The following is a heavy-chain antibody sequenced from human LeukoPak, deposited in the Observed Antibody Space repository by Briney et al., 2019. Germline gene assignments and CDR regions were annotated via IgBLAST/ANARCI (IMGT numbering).Heavy chain of an antibody. V-gene: IGHV4-39*01. CDR2: ISYSGST. CDR1: GGSISSSSYY. Sequence: SETLSPTCTVSGGSISSSSYYWGWICQPPGKGLEWIGSISYSGSTYYNPSLKSRVTISVDTSKNQFSLNLSSVTAADTAVYYCARHDIIAVAFSYWGQGTLVTVSS. D-gene: IGHD6-19*01. J-gene: IGHJ4*02. CDR3: ARHDIIAVAFSY.